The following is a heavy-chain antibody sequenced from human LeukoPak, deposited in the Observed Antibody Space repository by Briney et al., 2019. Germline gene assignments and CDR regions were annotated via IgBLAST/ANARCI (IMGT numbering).Heavy chain of an antibody. CDR3: AKAPSITMIVVVSPFDY. Sequence: QAGGSLRLSCAASGFTFSSYAMSWVRQAPGKGLEWVSAISGSGGSTYYADSVKGRFTTSRDNSKNTLYLQMNSLRAEDTAVYYCAKAPSITMIVVVSPFDYWGQGTLVTVSS. CDR1: GFTFSSYA. V-gene: IGHV3-23*01. CDR2: ISGSGGST. J-gene: IGHJ4*02. D-gene: IGHD3-22*01.